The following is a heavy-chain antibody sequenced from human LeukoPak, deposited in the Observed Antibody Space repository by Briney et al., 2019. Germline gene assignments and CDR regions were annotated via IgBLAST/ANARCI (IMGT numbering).Heavy chain of an antibody. CDR3: ATAPTMIVVVTARGYFDY. CDR1: GYSISSGYY. J-gene: IGHJ4*02. Sequence: SETLSLTCTVSGYSISSGYYWGWIRQPPGKGLESIGSIYHSGSTYYNPSLKSRVTISVDTSKNQFSLKLSSVTAADTAVYYCATAPTMIVVVTARGYFDYWGQGTLVTVSS. CDR2: IYHSGST. V-gene: IGHV4-38-2*02. D-gene: IGHD3-22*01.